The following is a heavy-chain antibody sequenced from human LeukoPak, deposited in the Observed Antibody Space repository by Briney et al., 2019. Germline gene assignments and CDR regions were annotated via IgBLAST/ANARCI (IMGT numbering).Heavy chain of an antibody. CDR2: ISSSSSYM. Sequence: GGSLRLSCAASGFTFSSYSMNWVRQAPGKGLEWVSSISSSSSYMYYADSVKGRFTISRDNAKNSLYLQMNSLRAEDTAVYYCARMGLLNWNAPPSDYWGQGTLVTVSS. CDR1: GFTFSSYS. D-gene: IGHD1-20*01. CDR3: ARMGLLNWNAPPSDY. V-gene: IGHV3-21*01. J-gene: IGHJ4*02.